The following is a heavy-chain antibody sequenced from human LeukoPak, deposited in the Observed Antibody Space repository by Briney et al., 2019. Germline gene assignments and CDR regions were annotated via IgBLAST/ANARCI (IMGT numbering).Heavy chain of an antibody. J-gene: IGHJ3*02. CDR1: GSTLTVLS. Sequence: GASVNVSCNVSGSTLTVLSMRWVRQAPGKGLGWMGGFDPEDGETIYAQKCQGRVTMTEDTSTDTAYMELSSLRSEDTAVYYCATGWMRVDAFDIWGQGTMVTVSS. D-gene: IGHD5-12*01. CDR2: FDPEDGET. V-gene: IGHV1-24*01. CDR3: ATGWMRVDAFDI.